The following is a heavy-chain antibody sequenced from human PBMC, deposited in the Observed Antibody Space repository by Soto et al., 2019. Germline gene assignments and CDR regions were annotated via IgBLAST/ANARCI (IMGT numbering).Heavy chain of an antibody. CDR1: GFTLEAYS. V-gene: IGHV3-9*01. Sequence: GGSLRLSCAASGFTLEAYSLHWVRQLPGKGLEWVAGISGDSGSSGYADSVRGRFTVSRDNAKNSLFLQMSSLSPEDTALYYCTKRRSARPGFDAFDLWGQGTMVTVSS. J-gene: IGHJ3*01. CDR2: ISGDSGSS. CDR3: TKRRSARPGFDAFDL.